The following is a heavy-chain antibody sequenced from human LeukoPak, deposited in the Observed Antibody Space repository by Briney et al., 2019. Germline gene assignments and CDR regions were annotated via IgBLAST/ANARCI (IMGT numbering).Heavy chain of an antibody. CDR2: INPSGGSA. Sequence: ASVKVSCKASGYTFTSYYMHWVRQAPGQGLEWMGIINPSGGSASYAQKFQGRVTMTRDTSTSTVYMELSSLRSEDTAVYYCARGHSSSWEYNWFDPWGQGTLVTVSS. CDR3: ARGHSSSWEYNWFDP. CDR1: GYTFTSYY. J-gene: IGHJ5*02. V-gene: IGHV1-46*03. D-gene: IGHD6-13*01.